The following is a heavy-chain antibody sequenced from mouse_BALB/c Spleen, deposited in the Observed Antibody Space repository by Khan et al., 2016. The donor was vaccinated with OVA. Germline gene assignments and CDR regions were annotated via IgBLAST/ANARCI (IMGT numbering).Heavy chain of an antibody. J-gene: IGHJ4*01. D-gene: IGHD2-3*01. CDR1: GYSITSDYA. V-gene: IGHV3-2*02. CDR2: ISSSGST. CDR3: ARDGSRYNYAMDY. Sequence: QLKQSGPGLVKPSQSLSLTCTVTGYSITSDYAWNWIRQFPGNKLEWMGYISSSGSTNYNPALKSRISITRDTSKNQFFLQLNSVTTEDTATYYFARDGSRYNYAMDYWGQGTSVTVSA.